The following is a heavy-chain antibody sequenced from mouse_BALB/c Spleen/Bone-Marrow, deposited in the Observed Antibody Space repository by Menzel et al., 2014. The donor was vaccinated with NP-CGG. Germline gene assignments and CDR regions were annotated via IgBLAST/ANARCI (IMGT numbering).Heavy chain of an antibody. CDR3: ARNDGYYRARYY. CDR1: GYALSSSW. Sequence: VQLQQSGPELVKPGASEKISCNASGYALSSSWLNWVQQRPGQGLEWIGRIYPGDGDTNYNRKFKGKATLTADKSSTTAYMQLSSLTSVDSAVYFCARNDGYYRARYYWGQGISVTVSS. V-gene: IGHV1-82*01. D-gene: IGHD2-3*01. CDR2: IYPGDGDT. J-gene: IGHJ4*01.